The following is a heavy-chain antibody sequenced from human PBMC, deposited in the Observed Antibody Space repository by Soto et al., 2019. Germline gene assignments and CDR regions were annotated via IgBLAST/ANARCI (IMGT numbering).Heavy chain of an antibody. CDR1: GFTFSSYA. J-gene: IGHJ6*02. V-gene: IGHV3-23*01. CDR2: ISGSGGST. CDR3: AKGSSGSSMYYYYYYGMDV. Sequence: PGGSLRLSCAASGFTFSSYAMSWVRQAPGKGLEWVSAISGSGGSTYYADSVKGRFTISRDNSKNTLYLQMNSLRAEDTAVYYCAKGSSGSSMYYYYYYGMDVWGQGTTVTVSS. D-gene: IGHD2-2*01.